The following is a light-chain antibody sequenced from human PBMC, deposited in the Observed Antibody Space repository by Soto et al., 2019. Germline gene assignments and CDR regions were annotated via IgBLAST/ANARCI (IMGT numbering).Light chain of an antibody. V-gene: IGKV3-20*01. CDR3: HQYGRSPIT. J-gene: IGKJ5*01. CDR1: QSVSSSY. CDR2: GAS. Sequence: EIVLTQSPGTLSLSPGERATLSCRASQSVSSSYLAWYQQKPGQAPRLLIYGASSRATGIPDRFSGSGSGTDFTLTISRLGPDDFAVYYCHQYGRSPITFGHGTRLEIK.